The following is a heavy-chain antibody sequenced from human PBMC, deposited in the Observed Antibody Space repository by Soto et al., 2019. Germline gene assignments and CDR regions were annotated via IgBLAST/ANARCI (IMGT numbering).Heavy chain of an antibody. CDR3: ARDPLRAGELLDY. D-gene: IGHD1-26*01. V-gene: IGHV3-33*01. CDR1: GFTFSSYG. J-gene: IGHJ4*02. CDR2: IWYDGSNK. Sequence: QVQLVESGGGVGQPGRSLRLSCAASGFTFSSYGMHWVRQAPGKGLEWVAAIWYDGSNKKYADSVKDRFTISRDNSKNTLYLQMDSLRAEATSVYYCARDPLRAGELLDYWGQGTLVTVSS.